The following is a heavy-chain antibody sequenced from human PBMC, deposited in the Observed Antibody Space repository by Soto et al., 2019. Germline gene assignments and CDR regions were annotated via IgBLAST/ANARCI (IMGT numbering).Heavy chain of an antibody. J-gene: IGHJ5*02. CDR3: ARMSGSSSLGYWFDP. CDR2: VHYGGST. D-gene: IGHD6-6*01. Sequence: PSETLSLTCTVSGGSISGYFWTWIRQPPGKGLEWIAYVHYGGSTNYNPSLKSRVTISVDTSMNQFSLKVNSVTAADTAVYYCARMSGSSSLGYWFDPWGQGTLVTVSS. V-gene: IGHV4-59*08. CDR1: GGSISGYF.